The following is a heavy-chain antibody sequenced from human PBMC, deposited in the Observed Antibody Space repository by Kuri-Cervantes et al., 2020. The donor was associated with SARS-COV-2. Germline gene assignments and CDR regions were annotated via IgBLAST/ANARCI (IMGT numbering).Heavy chain of an antibody. CDR2: IYYSGST. CDR3: ASSGWTNKYYFDY. J-gene: IGHJ4*02. CDR1: GGSTSSSSYY. V-gene: IGHV4-39*07. Sequence: GSLRLSCTVSGGSTSSSSYYWGWTRQPPGKGLEWIGSIYYSGSTYYNPSLKSRVTISVDTSKNQFSLKLSSVTAADTAVYYCASSGWTNKYYFDYWGQGTLVTVSS. D-gene: IGHD6-19*01.